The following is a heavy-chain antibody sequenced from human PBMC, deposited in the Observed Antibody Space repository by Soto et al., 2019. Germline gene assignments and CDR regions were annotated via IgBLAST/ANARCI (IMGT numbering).Heavy chain of an antibody. CDR1: GFTFSDYY. CDR2: ISSSGSTI. CDR3: ARDIPEDYYDSSGYSPACFDY. Sequence: LRLSCAASGFTFSDYYMSWIRQAPGKGLEWVSYISSSGSTIYYADSVKGRFTISRDNAKNSLYLQMNSLRAEDTAVYYCARDIPEDYYDSSGYSPACFDYWGQGTLVTVSS. V-gene: IGHV3-11*01. D-gene: IGHD3-22*01. J-gene: IGHJ4*02.